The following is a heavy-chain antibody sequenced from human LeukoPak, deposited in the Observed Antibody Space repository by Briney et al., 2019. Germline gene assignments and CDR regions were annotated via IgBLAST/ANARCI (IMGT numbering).Heavy chain of an antibody. D-gene: IGHD3-16*01. CDR1: GGSFSGYY. CDR3: ARDDPRMIYWYFDL. Sequence: SETLSLTCAVYGGSFSGYYWSWIRQPPGKGLEWIGEINHSGSTNYNPSLKSRVTISVDTSKNQFSLKLSSVTAADTAVYYCARDDPRMIYWYFDLWGRGTLVTVSS. CDR2: INHSGST. J-gene: IGHJ2*01. V-gene: IGHV4-34*01.